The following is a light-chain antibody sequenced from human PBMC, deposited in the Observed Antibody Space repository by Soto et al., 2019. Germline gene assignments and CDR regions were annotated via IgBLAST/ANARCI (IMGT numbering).Light chain of an antibody. V-gene: IGKV3-11*01. CDR1: QSVSSY. J-gene: IGKJ4*01. Sequence: EIVLTQSPATLSLSPGERATLSCRASQSVSSYLAWDQQKPGQAPRLPIYDSSNRATGIPARFSGSGSGTDFTLTISSLEPEDFAVYSCQQRRNWPPSFGGGTKVEIK. CDR3: QQRRNWPPS. CDR2: DSS.